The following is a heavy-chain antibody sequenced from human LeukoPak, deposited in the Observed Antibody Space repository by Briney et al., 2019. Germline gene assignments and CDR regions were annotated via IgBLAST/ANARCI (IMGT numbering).Heavy chain of an antibody. V-gene: IGHV4-34*01. CDR3: ARDGRYCSSTNCYGGEGWFDP. D-gene: IGHD2-2*01. CDR1: GGSFSGHY. CDR2: INHGGST. Sequence: PSETLSLTCAVYGGSFSGHYWSWIPQPPGKGLEWIGEINHGGSTTYNPSLKSRVTISVDTSKGQYSLKVTSVTAADTAVYYCARDGRYCSSTNCYGGEGWFDPWGQGTLVTVSS. J-gene: IGHJ5*02.